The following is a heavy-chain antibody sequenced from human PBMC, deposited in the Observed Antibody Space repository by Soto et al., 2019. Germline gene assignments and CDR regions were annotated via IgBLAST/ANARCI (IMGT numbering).Heavy chain of an antibody. D-gene: IGHD5-12*01. V-gene: IGHV1-3*04. CDR1: GYTFTSYA. J-gene: IGHJ4*02. CDR2: INTGNGNT. CDR3: ARVISGHNTGWYYFDY. Sequence: ASVKVSCKASGYTFTSYAMLWVRQAPGQRLEWMGWINTGNGNTKYSQKFQGRVTIARDTYASTAYMELSSLRSEDTAVYYCARVISGHNTGWYYFDYWGQGTLVTVSS.